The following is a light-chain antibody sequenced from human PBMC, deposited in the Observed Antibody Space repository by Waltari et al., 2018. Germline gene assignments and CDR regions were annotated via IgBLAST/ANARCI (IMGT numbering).Light chain of an antibody. CDR1: QSVGRS. CDR3: QHYVNLPVT. Sequence: MVLSPSPGPLSFSQAVHAPLSCSASQSVGRSLAWYQQKPGQAPRLLIYDTAIRATGTPGRFSGSGSGTDFSLAISSLEPEDFAVYFCQHYVNLPVTFGQGTKVEI. J-gene: IGKJ1*01. V-gene: IGKV3-20*01. CDR2: DTA.